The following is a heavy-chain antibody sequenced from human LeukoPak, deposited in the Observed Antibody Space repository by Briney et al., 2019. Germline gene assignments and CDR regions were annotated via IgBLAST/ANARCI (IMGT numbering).Heavy chain of an antibody. Sequence: SETLSLTCAVSGGSIRNSSFYWGWIRQPPGKGLEWIASIYSTGTTYYNPSIKSRITIFVDTSKNQVSLKLRSVTAADTAVYYCARRSPTGYTPAYYFDYWGQGTLVTVSP. J-gene: IGHJ4*02. V-gene: IGHV4-39*01. CDR2: IYSTGTT. CDR1: GGSIRNSSFY. D-gene: IGHD1-1*01. CDR3: ARRSPTGYTPAYYFDY.